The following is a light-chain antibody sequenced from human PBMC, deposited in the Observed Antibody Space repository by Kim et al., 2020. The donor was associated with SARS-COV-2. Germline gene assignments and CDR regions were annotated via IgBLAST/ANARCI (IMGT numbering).Light chain of an antibody. Sequence: SVPISYTGTSSDVGGYDYVSWYQHHPGKAPKLMIYDVTKRPSGVPARFSGSKSGNTASLTISGLQGDDEADYYCCSFAGTFIPYVFGSGTTVTV. J-gene: IGLJ1*01. CDR2: DVT. CDR1: SSDVGGYDY. V-gene: IGLV2-11*01. CDR3: CSFAGTFIPYV.